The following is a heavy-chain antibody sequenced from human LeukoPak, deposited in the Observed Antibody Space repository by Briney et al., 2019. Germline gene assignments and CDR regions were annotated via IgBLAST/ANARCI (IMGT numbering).Heavy chain of an antibody. CDR2: ISYDGSNK. D-gene: IGHD5-12*01. J-gene: IGHJ4*02. CDR3: ARDREVATIVYYFDY. CDR1: GFTFSSYA. Sequence: PGRSLRHSCAASGFTFSSYAMHWVRQAPGKGLEWVAVISYDGSNKYYADSVKGRFTISRDNSKNTLYLQMNSLRAEDTAVYYCARDREVATIVYYFDYWGQGTLVTVSS. V-gene: IGHV3-30*04.